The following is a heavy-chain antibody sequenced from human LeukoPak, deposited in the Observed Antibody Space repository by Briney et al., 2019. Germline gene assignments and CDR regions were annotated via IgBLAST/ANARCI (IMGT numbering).Heavy chain of an antibody. Sequence: ASVKVSCKASGYTFTGSYMHWVRQAPGQGLEWMGWINPNSGGTNYAQKFQGRVTMTRDTSISTAYMELSRPRSDDTAVYYCARRYGSGSYYNFDYWGQGTLVTVS. CDR1: GYTFTGSY. V-gene: IGHV1-2*02. CDR3: ARRYGSGSYYNFDY. D-gene: IGHD3-10*01. CDR2: INPNSGGT. J-gene: IGHJ4*02.